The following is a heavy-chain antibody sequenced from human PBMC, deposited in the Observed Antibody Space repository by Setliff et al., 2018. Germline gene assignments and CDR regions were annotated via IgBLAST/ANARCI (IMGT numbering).Heavy chain of an antibody. CDR2: LKYDGSES. CDR1: GFTFSSRW. V-gene: IGHV3-7*03. Sequence: PGESLKISCVVSGFTFSSRWMGWVRQAPGKGLEWVANLKYDGSESFYVDSVKGRFTISRDNAKNSLYLQMNSLRVEDTAVYYCARVVDMGWFDPWGQGTLVTVSS. CDR3: ARVVDMGWFDP. J-gene: IGHJ5*02.